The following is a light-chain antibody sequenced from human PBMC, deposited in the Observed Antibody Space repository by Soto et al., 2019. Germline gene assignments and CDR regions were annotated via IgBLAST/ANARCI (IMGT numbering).Light chain of an antibody. CDR1: QTISSW. CDR2: KAS. V-gene: IGKV1-5*03. J-gene: IGKJ1*01. CDR3: QHYNGYSEA. Sequence: DIQMTQSPSTLSGSVGDRVTITCRASQTISSWLAWYQQKPGKAPKLLIYKASTLKSGVPSRFSGSGSGTELTLTIRSLQPDGFATYYCQHYNGYSEAFGQGTKVDIK.